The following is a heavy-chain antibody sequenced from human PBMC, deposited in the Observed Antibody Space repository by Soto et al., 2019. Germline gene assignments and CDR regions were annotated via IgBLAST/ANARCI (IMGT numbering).Heavy chain of an antibody. D-gene: IGHD3-10*01. Sequence: QVQLVESGGGVVQPGRSLRLSCAASGFTFISYAMHWVRQAPGKGLEWVAVISFDGSTEYYADCVKGRFTISRDNSKNTVYLQMNSLRSEDTAVYYCARSRHGSGSYTHFYYGLDVWGQGTTVTVSS. CDR3: ARSRHGSGSYTHFYYGLDV. CDR1: GFTFISYA. V-gene: IGHV3-30-3*01. J-gene: IGHJ6*02. CDR2: ISFDGSTE.